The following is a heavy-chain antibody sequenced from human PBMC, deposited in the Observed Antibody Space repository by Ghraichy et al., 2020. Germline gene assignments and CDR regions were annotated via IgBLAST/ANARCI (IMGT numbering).Heavy chain of an antibody. CDR1: GFSLGSYG. CDR2: IYYDGTTK. Sequence: GGSLRLSCEVSGFSLGSYGVHWVRQAPGKGLEWVAVIYYDGTTKYYSDSVKSRVTISRDDAKNTVYLQMTRLRGEDTAVYFCARDYGLGSYGAAAVWGRGTTVTVSS. CDR3: ARDYGLGSYGAAAV. V-gene: IGHV3-33*01. D-gene: IGHD3-10*01. J-gene: IGHJ6*02.